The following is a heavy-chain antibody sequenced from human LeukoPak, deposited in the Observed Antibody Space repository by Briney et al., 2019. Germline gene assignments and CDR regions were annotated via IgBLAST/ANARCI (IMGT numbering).Heavy chain of an antibody. J-gene: IGHJ1*01. D-gene: IGHD3-22*01. CDR3: ARAFRGYHFLH. CDR1: GYSISSGYY. Sequence: PSETLSLTCAVSGYSISSGYYWDWIRQPPGKGLECIGTIYHSGSTNYNPSLKSRVTISVDTSKNQFSLKLSSVTAADTAVYYCARAFRGYHFLHWGQGTLVTVSS. V-gene: IGHV4-38-2*01. CDR2: IYHSGST.